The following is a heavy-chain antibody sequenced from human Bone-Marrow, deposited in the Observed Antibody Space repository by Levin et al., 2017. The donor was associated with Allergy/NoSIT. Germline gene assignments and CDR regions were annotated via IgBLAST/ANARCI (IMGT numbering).Heavy chain of an antibody. D-gene: IGHD3-10*01. Sequence: GGSLRLSCAASGFNVNNNYINWVRQAPGKGLEWVSLIYSTGVTHYADSVRGRFTISRDNSNNTLYLQMHSLRIEDTAIYYCARDGPYKTWDWGQGTMVTVSS. CDR3: ARDGPYKTWD. CDR1: GFNVNNNY. J-gene: IGHJ3*01. V-gene: IGHV3-53*01. CDR2: IYSTGVT.